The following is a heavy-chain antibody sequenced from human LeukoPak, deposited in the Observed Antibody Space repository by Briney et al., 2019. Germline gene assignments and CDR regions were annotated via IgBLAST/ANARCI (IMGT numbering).Heavy chain of an antibody. Sequence: GGSLRLFCAASGFTFNNYEMNWVRQAPGKGLEWVSYISSSGSTTHFADSVKGRFTISRDNAKNSLYLQMNSLRAEDTAVYFCATYSSGWLGVDYWGQGTLVTVSS. CDR1: GFTFNNYE. D-gene: IGHD6-19*01. CDR3: ATYSSGWLGVDY. V-gene: IGHV3-48*03. CDR2: ISSSGSTT. J-gene: IGHJ4*02.